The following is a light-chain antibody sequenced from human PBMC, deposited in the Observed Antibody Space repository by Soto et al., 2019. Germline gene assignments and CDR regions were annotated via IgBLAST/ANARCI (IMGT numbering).Light chain of an antibody. J-gene: IGLJ3*02. CDR2: EVS. CDR3: SSYTTSNTLEV. V-gene: IGLV2-14*01. Sequence: QSVLTQPASVSGSPGQSITISCTGTSSDVGGYNYVSWYQQHPGKAPKLMIYEVSNRPSGVSNRFSGSKSGNTASLTISGLQGDDEADYYCSSYTTSNTLEVFGGGTQLTVL. CDR1: SSDVGGYNY.